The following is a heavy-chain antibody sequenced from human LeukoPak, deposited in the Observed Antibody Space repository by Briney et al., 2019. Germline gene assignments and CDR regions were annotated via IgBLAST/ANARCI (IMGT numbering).Heavy chain of an antibody. CDR1: GGSFSGYY. J-gene: IGHJ5*02. CDR2: INHSGST. Sequence: PSETLSLTCAVYGGSFSGYYWSWIRQPPGKGLEWIGEINHSGSTTYNPSPRSRVTISVDTSKNQFSLKLSSVTAADTAVYYCAREPDTAMENNWFDPWGQGTLVTVSS. V-gene: IGHV4-34*01. D-gene: IGHD5-18*01. CDR3: AREPDTAMENNWFDP.